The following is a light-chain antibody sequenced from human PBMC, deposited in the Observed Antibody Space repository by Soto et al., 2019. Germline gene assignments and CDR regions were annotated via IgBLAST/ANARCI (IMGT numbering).Light chain of an antibody. CDR1: QSISSW. Sequence: DIQMTQSPSTLSASVGDRVTITCRASQSISSWLAWYQQKPGKAPKLLIYDASSLESGVQSRFSGSGAGTECTLTISHLQPDDFATYYCQQYNSDWTFGQGTKVEIK. J-gene: IGKJ1*01. CDR3: QQYNSDWT. CDR2: DAS. V-gene: IGKV1-5*01.